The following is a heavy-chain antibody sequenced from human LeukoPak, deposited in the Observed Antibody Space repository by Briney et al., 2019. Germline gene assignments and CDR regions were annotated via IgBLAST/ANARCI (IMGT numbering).Heavy chain of an antibody. CDR1: GGSFSGYY. Sequence: PSETLSLTCAVYGGSFSGYYWSWIRQPPGKGLEWIGEINHSGSTNYNPSLKSRVTISVDTSKNQFSLKLSSVTAADTAVYYCARGGGESAAGSWFYPWGQGTLVTVSS. CDR2: INHSGST. CDR3: ARGGGESAAGSWFYP. V-gene: IGHV4-34*01. D-gene: IGHD6-13*01. J-gene: IGHJ5*02.